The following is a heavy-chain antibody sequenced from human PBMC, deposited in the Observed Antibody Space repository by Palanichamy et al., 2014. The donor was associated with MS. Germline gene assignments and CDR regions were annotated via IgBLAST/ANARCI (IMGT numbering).Heavy chain of an antibody. V-gene: IGHV4-39*07. J-gene: IGHJ4*02. Sequence: QVQLQESGPGLVKPSETLSLTCTVSGGSISRSSYYWGWIRQPPGKGLEWIGSIDYSGGAYYKPSLKRRLTISVDTSKSQFSLKLTSVTAADTAVYYCAREDVSGRNNWGQGTLVTVSS. D-gene: IGHD3-16*01. CDR1: GGSISRSSYY. CDR2: IDYSGGA. CDR3: AREDVSGRNN.